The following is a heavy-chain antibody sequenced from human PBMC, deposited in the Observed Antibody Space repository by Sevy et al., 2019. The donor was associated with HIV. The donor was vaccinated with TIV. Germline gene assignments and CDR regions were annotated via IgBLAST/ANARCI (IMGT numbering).Heavy chain of an antibody. CDR3: AHAITMVPTVKGAFDI. Sequence: SGPTLVKPTQTLTLTCTFSGFSLSTSGVGVGWIRQPPGKALEWLALIYWNDDKRYSPSLKSRLTITKDTSKNQVVLTMTNMDPVDTATYYCAHAITMVPTVKGAFDIWGQGTMVTVSS. CDR1: GFSLSTSGVG. V-gene: IGHV2-5*01. J-gene: IGHJ3*02. D-gene: IGHD3-10*01. CDR2: IYWNDDK.